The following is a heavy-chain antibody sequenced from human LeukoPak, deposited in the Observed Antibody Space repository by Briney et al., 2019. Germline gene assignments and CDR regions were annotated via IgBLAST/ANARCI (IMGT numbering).Heavy chain of an antibody. Sequence: SETLSLTCAVSGGSISSGGYSWSWIRQPPGKGLEWIGYIYHSGSTYYNPSLKSRVTISVDRSKNQFSLKLSSVTAADTAVYYCARTIISGYSSGWYGYWGQGTLVTVSS. D-gene: IGHD6-19*01. V-gene: IGHV4-30-2*01. J-gene: IGHJ4*02. CDR1: GGSISSGGYS. CDR2: IYHSGST. CDR3: ARTIISGYSSGWYGY.